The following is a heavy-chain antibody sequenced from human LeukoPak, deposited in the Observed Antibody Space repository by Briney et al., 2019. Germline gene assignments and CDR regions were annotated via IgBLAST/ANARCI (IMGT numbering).Heavy chain of an antibody. Sequence: GASVKVSCKASGYTFTSYDINWVRQATGQGLEWMGWMNPNSGNTGYAQKFQGRVTMTRNTSISTAYMELSSLRSEDTAVYYCARAAVQGYCGGGSCYREYNWFDPWGQGTLVTVSS. CDR1: GYTFTSYD. CDR3: ARAAVQGYCGGGSCYREYNWFDP. J-gene: IGHJ5*02. V-gene: IGHV1-8*01. CDR2: MNPNSGNT. D-gene: IGHD2-15*01.